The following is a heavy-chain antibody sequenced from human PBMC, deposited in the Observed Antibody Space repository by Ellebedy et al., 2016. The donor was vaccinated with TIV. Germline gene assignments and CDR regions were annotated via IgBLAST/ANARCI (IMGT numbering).Heavy chain of an antibody. CDR1: GFTFSSYW. D-gene: IGHD4-17*01. V-gene: IGHV3-7*01. J-gene: IGHJ5*02. CDR3: ARRGSYGDYAVRVNKWFDR. Sequence: GEYLKISCAASGFTFSSYWMSWVRQAPGKGLEWVANIKQDGSEKYYVDSVKGRFTIYRDNAKNSLYLQMNSLRVEDTAVYYCARRGSYGDYAVRVNKWFDRWGQGTLVTV. CDR2: IKQDGSEK.